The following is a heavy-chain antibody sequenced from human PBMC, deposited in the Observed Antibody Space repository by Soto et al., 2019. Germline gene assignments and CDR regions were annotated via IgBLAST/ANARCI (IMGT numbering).Heavy chain of an antibody. J-gene: IGHJ6*02. CDR2: ISGSGGST. CDR1: GFTFSSYA. D-gene: IGHD3-22*01. V-gene: IGHV3-23*01. Sequence: GGSLRLSCAASGFTFSSYAMSWVRQAPGKGLEWVSAISGSGGSTYYADSVKGRFTISRDNSKNTLYLQMNSLRAEDTAVYYCAKGDRLLPDYYYGMDVWGQGTTVS. CDR3: AKGDRLLPDYYYGMDV.